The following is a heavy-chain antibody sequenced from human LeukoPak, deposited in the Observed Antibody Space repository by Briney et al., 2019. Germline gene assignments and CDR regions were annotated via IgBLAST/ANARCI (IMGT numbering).Heavy chain of an antibody. Sequence: PGGSLRLSCAASGFTFSSYSMNWVRQAPGKGLEWVSVIYSGGSTYYADSVKGRFTFSRHNSRNTLYLQMNSLRAEDTAVYYCARGWGGWYRDVFDIWGQGKMVTVFS. D-gene: IGHD6-19*01. CDR3: ARGWGGWYRDVFDI. J-gene: IGHJ3*02. CDR1: GFTFSSYS. V-gene: IGHV3-53*04. CDR2: IYSGGST.